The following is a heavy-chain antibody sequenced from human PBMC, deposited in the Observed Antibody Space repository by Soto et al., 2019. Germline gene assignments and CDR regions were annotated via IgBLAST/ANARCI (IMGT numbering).Heavy chain of an antibody. Sequence: ASVKVSCKASGYRFIGQYIHWVRQAPGQGLEWVGWMNPNNGDTNYAQKFQGWVSITRDTSISTAYLELRRLKSDDTALYYCERGLMTGYYMGAFDLWGEGTMVTVS. D-gene: IGHD3-9*01. CDR1: GYRFIGQY. CDR2: MNPNNGDT. J-gene: IGHJ3*01. CDR3: ERGLMTGYYMGAFDL. V-gene: IGHV1-2*04.